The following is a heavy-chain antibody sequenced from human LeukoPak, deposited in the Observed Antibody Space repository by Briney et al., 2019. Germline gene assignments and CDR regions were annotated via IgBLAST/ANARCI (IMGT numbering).Heavy chain of an antibody. J-gene: IGHJ4*02. CDR3: ASGYNYGLDS. CDR2: ISSSGSTM. CDR1: GGTFSSYE. D-gene: IGHD5-18*01. Sequence: GGSLRLSCAASGGTFSSYEMNWVRQAPGKGLEWVSYISSSGSTMYLADSVKGRFTISRGNAKNSVYLQMNSLRAEDTAIYYCASGYNYGLDSWGQGTLVTVSS. V-gene: IGHV3-48*03.